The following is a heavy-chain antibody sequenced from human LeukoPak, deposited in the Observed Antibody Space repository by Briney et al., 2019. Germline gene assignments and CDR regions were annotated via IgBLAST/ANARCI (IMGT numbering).Heavy chain of an antibody. J-gene: IGHJ4*02. CDR1: GFTFSSYW. V-gene: IGHV3-7*01. D-gene: IGHD1-26*01. CDR2: IRQDGSVN. CDR3: ARHKASSGSYSTFDY. Sequence: GGSLRLSCEASGFTFSSYWMSWVRQAPGKGLEWVATIRQDGSVNHCVDSVKGRFTVSRDNAWNSLYLQMDSLRAEDTAVYYCARHKASSGSYSTFDYWGQGTLVTVSS.